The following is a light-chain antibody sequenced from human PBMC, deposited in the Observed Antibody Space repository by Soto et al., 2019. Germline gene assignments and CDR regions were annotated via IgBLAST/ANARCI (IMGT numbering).Light chain of an antibody. J-gene: IGKJ1*01. CDR3: QQYGSSYPWT. V-gene: IGKV3-20*01. CDR2: GAS. CDR1: QSVSSSY. Sequence: EIVLTQSPGTLSLSPMEIATVSFMASQSVSSSYLAWYQQKPGQAPRLLIYGASSRATGIPDRFSGGGSGTDFTLTIRRLEPEDFAVYYCQQYGSSYPWTFGQGTKVDIK.